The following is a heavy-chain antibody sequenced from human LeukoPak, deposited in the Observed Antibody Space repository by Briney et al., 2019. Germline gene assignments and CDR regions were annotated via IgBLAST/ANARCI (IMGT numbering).Heavy chain of an antibody. J-gene: IGHJ4*02. D-gene: IGHD1-26*01. CDR3: ARRASGSYPDYFDS. Sequence: PSETLSLTCTFSGGSRVSYYWNWIRQSPGKGLEWIGYIHYSGSTKYNPSLKSRATISVDTSKNLVSLKLSSVTAGDTAVYYCARRASGSYPDYFDSWGQGTLVTVSS. CDR1: GGSRVSYY. CDR2: IHYSGST. V-gene: IGHV4-59*08.